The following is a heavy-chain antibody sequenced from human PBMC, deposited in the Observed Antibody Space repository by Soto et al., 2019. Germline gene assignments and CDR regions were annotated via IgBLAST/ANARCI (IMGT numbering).Heavy chain of an antibody. D-gene: IGHD1-26*01. V-gene: IGHV3-30*18. CDR2: ISYDGSNK. J-gene: IGHJ4*02. CDR3: AKASTSGSYSYFDY. CDR1: GFTFSSYG. Sequence: PGGSLRLSCAASGFTFSSYGMHWVRQAPGKGLEWVAVISYDGSNKYYADSVKGRFTISRDNSKNTLYLQMNSLRAEDTAVYYCAKASTSGSYSYFDYWGQGTLVTVSS.